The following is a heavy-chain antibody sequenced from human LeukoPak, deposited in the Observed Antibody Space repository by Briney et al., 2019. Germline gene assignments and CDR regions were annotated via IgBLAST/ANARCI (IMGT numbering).Heavy chain of an antibody. CDR2: INPNSGGT. D-gene: IGHD5-18*01. CDR3: ARAWIQLWLEFDY. J-gene: IGHJ4*02. V-gene: IGHV1-2*02. Sequence: ASVMVSCKASGYTFTGYYMHWVRQAPGQGLEWMGWINPNSGGTNYAQKFQGRVTMTRDTSISTAYMELSRLRSDDTAVYYCARAWIQLWLEFDYWGQGTLVTVSS. CDR1: GYTFTGYY.